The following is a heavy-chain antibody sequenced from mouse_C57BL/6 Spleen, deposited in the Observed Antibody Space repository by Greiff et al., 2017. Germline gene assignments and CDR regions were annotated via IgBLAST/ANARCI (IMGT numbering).Heavy chain of an antibody. D-gene: IGHD1-1*01. V-gene: IGHV1-82*01. Sequence: QVQLQQSGPELVKPGASVKISCKASGYAFSSSWMNWVKQRPGKGLEWIGRLYPGDGDTNYNGKFKGKATLTADKSSRTAYMQLSSLTSEDAAVYICARDYGNRGHYFDDWGQGTTLTVSS. J-gene: IGHJ2*01. CDR1: GYAFSSSW. CDR3: ARDYGNRGHYFDD. CDR2: LYPGDGDT.